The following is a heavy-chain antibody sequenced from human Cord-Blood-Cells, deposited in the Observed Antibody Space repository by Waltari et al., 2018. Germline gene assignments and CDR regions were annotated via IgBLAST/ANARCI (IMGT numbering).Heavy chain of an antibody. CDR3: ARGRGVDTADAFDI. CDR1: GGSFSGYS. D-gene: IGHD3-10*01. CDR2: INHSGST. V-gene: IGHV4-34*01. Sequence: QVQLQQWGAGLLKHSETLSLTCAVDGGSFSGYSWSWIRKPPGKGLEWIGEINHSGSTNYNPSLKSRVTISVDTSKNQFSLKLSSVTAADTAVYYCARGRGVDTADAFDIWGQGTMVTVSS. J-gene: IGHJ3*02.